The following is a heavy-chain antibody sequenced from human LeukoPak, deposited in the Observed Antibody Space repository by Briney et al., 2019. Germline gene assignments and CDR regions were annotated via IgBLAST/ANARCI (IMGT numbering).Heavy chain of an antibody. CDR2: MNPNSGNT. CDR1: GYTFTSYD. V-gene: IGHV1-8*03. Sequence: ASVKVSCKASGYTFTSYDINWVRQATGQGFEWMGWMNPNSGNTGYAQKFQGRVTITRNTSISTAYMELSSLRSEDTAVYYCARGWDYYDSSGTGDYWGQGTLVTVSS. J-gene: IGHJ4*02. CDR3: ARGWDYYDSSGTGDY. D-gene: IGHD3-22*01.